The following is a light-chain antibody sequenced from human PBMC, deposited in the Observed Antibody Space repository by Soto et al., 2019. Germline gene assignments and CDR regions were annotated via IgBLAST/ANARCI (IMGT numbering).Light chain of an antibody. J-gene: IGKJ5*01. V-gene: IGKV3-11*01. CDR1: QSATSY. CDR3: QQRSDWPLT. Sequence: EVVLTQSPATLYLSPGERATLSCRASQSATSYLAWYQQKPGQAPRLLIYDVSNRASGIPARFSGSGSETDFTLTISSLEPEDFAVYYCQQRSDWPLTFGQGTRLEIK. CDR2: DVS.